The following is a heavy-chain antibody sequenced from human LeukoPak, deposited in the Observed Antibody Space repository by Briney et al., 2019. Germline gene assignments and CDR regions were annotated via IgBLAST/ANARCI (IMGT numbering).Heavy chain of an antibody. V-gene: IGHV3-21*01. Sequence: PGGSLRLSCAASGFTFSSYGMHWVRQAPGKGLEWVSSISSSSSYIYYADSVKGRFTISRDNAKNSLYLQMNSLRAEDTAVYYCARDGLAIFGVVPRPDRVHWFDPWGQGTLVTVSS. CDR1: GFTFSSYG. CDR2: ISSSSSYI. J-gene: IGHJ5*02. D-gene: IGHD3-3*01. CDR3: ARDGLAIFGVVPRPDRVHWFDP.